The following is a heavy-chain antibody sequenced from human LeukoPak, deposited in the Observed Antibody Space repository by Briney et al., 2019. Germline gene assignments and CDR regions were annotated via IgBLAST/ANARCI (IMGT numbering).Heavy chain of an antibody. CDR1: GFTFSNYW. CDR3: AKAPSNSGWYGRVS. Sequence: PGGFLRLSCAASGFTFSNYWMTWVRQAPGKGLEWVANIKHDGSEDYYLDSVKGRFTISRDNAKSSMWLQMNSLRAEDTAVYFCAKAPSNSGWYGRVSWGQGTLVTVSS. CDR2: IKHDGSED. D-gene: IGHD6-13*01. J-gene: IGHJ5*02. V-gene: IGHV3-7*03.